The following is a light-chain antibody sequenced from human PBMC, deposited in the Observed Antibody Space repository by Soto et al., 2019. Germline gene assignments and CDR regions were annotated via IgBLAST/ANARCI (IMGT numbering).Light chain of an antibody. Sequence: QSVLTQPPSVSAAPGQRVTISCSGNRSNIGDNFVSWYQQPPETAPKLLIYDNHKRPSGIPDRFSGSKSGTSATLGITGLQTGDEADYYCATWDGSLSVVLFGGGTKVTVL. J-gene: IGLJ3*02. CDR3: ATWDGSLSVVL. V-gene: IGLV1-51*01. CDR2: DNH. CDR1: RSNIGDNF.